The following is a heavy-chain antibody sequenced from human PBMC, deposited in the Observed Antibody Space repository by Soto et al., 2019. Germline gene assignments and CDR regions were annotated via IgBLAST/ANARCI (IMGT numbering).Heavy chain of an antibody. CDR2: ISGSGGST. V-gene: IGHV3-23*01. Sequence: EVQLLESGGGLVQPGGSLRLSCAASGFTFSSYAMSWVRQAPGKGLEWVSGISGSGGSTYYADSVKGRFTISRDNSKNTLYLQMNGLRAEDTAVYYCAKDGVGNYYDVARWDVWGQGTPVTVSS. CDR1: GFTFSSYA. D-gene: IGHD4-4*01. CDR3: AKDGVGNYYDVARWDV. J-gene: IGHJ6*02.